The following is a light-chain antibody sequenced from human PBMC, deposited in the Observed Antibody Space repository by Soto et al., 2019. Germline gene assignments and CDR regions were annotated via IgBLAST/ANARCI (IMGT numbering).Light chain of an antibody. Sequence: EIVMTQSPAPLSLSPVEIATLSCSASQSVNSNYLAWYQQKPGQAPRLLIYGISKRATDIPDRFSGSGSGTDFTLKISRVEAEDVGVYYCMQRTHVPITFGQGTRLEIK. CDR3: MQRTHVPIT. CDR2: GIS. V-gene: IGKV3-20*01. J-gene: IGKJ5*01. CDR1: QSVNSNY.